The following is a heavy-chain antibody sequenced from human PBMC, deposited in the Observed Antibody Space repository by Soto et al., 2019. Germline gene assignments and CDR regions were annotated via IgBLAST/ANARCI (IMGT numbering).Heavy chain of an antibody. J-gene: IGHJ3*02. V-gene: IGHV1-69*06. CDR1: GGTFSSYA. D-gene: IGHD2-2*01. CDR2: IIPIFGTA. Sequence: QGQLVQSGAEVKKPGSSVKVSCKASGGTFSSYAISWVRQAPGQGLEWMGGIIPIFGTANYAQKFQGRLTIAADKSTNIAYMELSSLRSEDTALYFCARGVFDSWNHYAGPSAFDIWGQGTMVIVSS. CDR3: ARGVFDSWNHYAGPSAFDI.